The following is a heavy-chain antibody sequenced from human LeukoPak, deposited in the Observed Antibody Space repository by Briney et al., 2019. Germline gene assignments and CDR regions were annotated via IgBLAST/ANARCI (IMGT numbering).Heavy chain of an antibody. CDR2: VFHSGTT. Sequence: SETLSLTCNVSGDSLTSHFWSWIRQTPGKGLEWIGYVFHSGTTNYSPSLKSRVTISLDTSKKQFYLRLASVTAEDTAVYYCARRMATVTDAFDIWGRGTMVSVSS. CDR3: ARRMATVTDAFDI. CDR1: GDSLTSHF. D-gene: IGHD5-24*01. J-gene: IGHJ3*02. V-gene: IGHV4-59*08.